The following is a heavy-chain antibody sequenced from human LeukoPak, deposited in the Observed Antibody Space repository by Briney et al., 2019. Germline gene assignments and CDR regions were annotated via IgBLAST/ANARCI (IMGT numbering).Heavy chain of an antibody. V-gene: IGHV4-59*01. CDR1: GGSISSCY. CDR2: IYYSGST. D-gene: IGHD6-6*01. CDR3: AREPRRSSSLAIDY. Sequence: PSETLSLTCTVSGGSISSCYWSWIRQPPGKGLEWIGYIYYSGSTNYNPSLKSRVTISVDTSKNQFSLKLSSVTAADTALYYCAREPRRSSSLAIDYWGQGTLVTVSS. J-gene: IGHJ4*02.